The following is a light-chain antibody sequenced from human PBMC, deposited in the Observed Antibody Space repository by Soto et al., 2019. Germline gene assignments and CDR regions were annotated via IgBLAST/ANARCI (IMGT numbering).Light chain of an antibody. J-gene: IGKJ4*01. CDR1: QSISTW. Sequence: DIQMTQSPSTLSASVGDRVTITCRASQSISTWLAWYQQKPGKAPKLLIYKASSLESGVPSRFSGSGSGTEFTLTISSLQPDDFATYYCQQYNTYPRTFGGWTKVEIK. V-gene: IGKV1-5*03. CDR3: QQYNTYPRT. CDR2: KAS.